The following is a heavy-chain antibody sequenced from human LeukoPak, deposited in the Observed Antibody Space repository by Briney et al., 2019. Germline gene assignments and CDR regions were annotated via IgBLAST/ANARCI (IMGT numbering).Heavy chain of an antibody. J-gene: IGHJ4*02. CDR2: INPNSGGT. CDR1: GYTFTGYY. V-gene: IGHV1-2*02. Sequence: ASVKVSCKASGYTFTGYYMHWMRQAPGQGLEWTGWINPNSGGTNYAQKFQGRVTMTRDTSISTAYMELSRLRSDDTAVYYCARDGIAAAVTYYFDYWGQGTLVTVSS. CDR3: ARDGIAAAVTYYFDY. D-gene: IGHD6-13*01.